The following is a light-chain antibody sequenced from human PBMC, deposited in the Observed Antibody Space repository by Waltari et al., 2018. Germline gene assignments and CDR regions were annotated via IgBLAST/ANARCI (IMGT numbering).Light chain of an antibody. J-gene: IGLJ3*02. V-gene: IGLV1-51*02. CDR3: GTWDRSLSIGV. CDR1: SSNIGHQY. Sequence: QSVLTQPPSVSAAPGQKVTISCSGSSSNIGHQYVSWYQHLPGTAPKLHIYENTKGPSGIPYRFSGSKTGTSATLAITGLQTGDEADYYCGTWDRSLSIGVFGGGTKLTVL. CDR2: ENT.